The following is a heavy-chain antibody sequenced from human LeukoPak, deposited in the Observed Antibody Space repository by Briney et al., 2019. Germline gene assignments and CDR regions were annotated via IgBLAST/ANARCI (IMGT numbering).Heavy chain of an antibody. D-gene: IGHD3-3*01. CDR3: TTDRPGYYARFDY. CDR2: IKSKTDGGTT. Sequence: GGSLRLSCAASGFAVSSNHMNWVRQAPGKGLEWVGRIKSKTDGGTTDYAAPVKGRFTISRDDSKNTLYLQMNSLKTEDTAVYYCTTDRPGYYARFDYWGQGTLVTVSS. J-gene: IGHJ4*02. CDR1: GFAVSSNH. V-gene: IGHV3-15*01.